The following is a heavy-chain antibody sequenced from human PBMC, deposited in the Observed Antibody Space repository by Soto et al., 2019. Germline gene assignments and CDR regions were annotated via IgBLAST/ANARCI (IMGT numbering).Heavy chain of an antibody. D-gene: IGHD1-26*01. Sequence: QVQLVQSGAEVKKPGSSVTVSCKASGGTFSSYALSWVRQAPGQGLEWMGGSIPIFGTANYAQKFQGRVTITADESTSTAYMALSSRRSEDTAVYYCARAYSGSYSAWGQGTLVTVSS. CDR3: ARAYSGSYSA. V-gene: IGHV1-69*01. J-gene: IGHJ4*02. CDR1: GGTFSSYA. CDR2: SIPIFGTA.